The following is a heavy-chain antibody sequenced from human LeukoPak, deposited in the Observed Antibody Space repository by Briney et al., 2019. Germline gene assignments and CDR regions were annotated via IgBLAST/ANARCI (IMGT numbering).Heavy chain of an antibody. J-gene: IGHJ5*02. Sequence: GGSLRLSCAASGFTFSSYAMSWVRQAPGKGLEWVSAISGSGGSTYYADSVKGRFTISRDNSKNTLYLQMNSLRAEDTAVYYCAKDKRYCSSTSCLIWFDPWGQGTLVTVSS. D-gene: IGHD2-2*01. CDR3: AKDKRYCSSTSCLIWFDP. CDR2: ISGSGGST. V-gene: IGHV3-23*01. CDR1: GFTFSSYA.